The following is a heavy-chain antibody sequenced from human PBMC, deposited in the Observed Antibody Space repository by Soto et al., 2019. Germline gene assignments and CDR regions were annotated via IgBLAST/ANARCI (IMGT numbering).Heavy chain of an antibody. CDR1: GYPSTAHF. Sequence: QVQLVQSGPELKKPGASGKASCRPPGYPSTAHFRYWVRRALGKGLAGMGWINPNSGDTNYEQEFQGRVTMTRDTSISTVNMEVTRLRSDDTAVYYCAREGVSGMDVWGPGTTVTVS. J-gene: IGHJ6*02. CDR3: AREGVSGMDV. V-gene: IGHV1-2*02. CDR2: INPNSGDT.